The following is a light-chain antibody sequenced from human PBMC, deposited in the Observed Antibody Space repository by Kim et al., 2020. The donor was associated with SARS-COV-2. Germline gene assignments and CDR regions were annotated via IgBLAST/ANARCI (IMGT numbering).Light chain of an antibody. CDR3: QSADSSGTVV. CDR1: ALPKQY. V-gene: IGLV3-25*03. CDR2: KDS. J-gene: IGLJ2*01. Sequence: VAPGQTARITCCGDALPKQYAYWYQQKPGQAPVLVIYKDSERPSGIPARFSGSSSGTTVTLTISGVQAEDEADYYCQSADSSGTVVFGGGTKLTVL.